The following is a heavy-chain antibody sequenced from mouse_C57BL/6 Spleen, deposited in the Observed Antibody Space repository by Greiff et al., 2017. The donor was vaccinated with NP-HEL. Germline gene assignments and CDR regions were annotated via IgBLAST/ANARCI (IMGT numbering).Heavy chain of an antibody. Sequence: QVQLQQPGAELVRPGTSVKLSCKASGYTFTSYWMHWVKQRPGQGLEWIGVIDPSDSYTNYTQKFKGKATLTVDTSSSTAYMQLSSLTSEDSAVYYCARSSSSSRYWYFDVWGTGTTVTVSS. D-gene: IGHD1-1*01. J-gene: IGHJ1*03. V-gene: IGHV1-59*01. CDR3: ARSSSSSRYWYFDV. CDR2: IDPSDSYT. CDR1: GYTFTSYW.